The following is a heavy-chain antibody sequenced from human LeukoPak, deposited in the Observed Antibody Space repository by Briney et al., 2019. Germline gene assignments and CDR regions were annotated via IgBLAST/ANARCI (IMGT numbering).Heavy chain of an antibody. D-gene: IGHD1-26*01. V-gene: IGHV3-21*01. J-gene: IGHJ3*02. Sequence: GGSLRLSCAASGFTFSSYSMNWVRQAPGKGLAWVSSISSSSSYIYYADSVKGRFTISRDNAKNSLYLQMNSLRAEDTAVYYCARDLLKRALVGATTPDAFDIWGQGTMVTVSS. CDR2: ISSSSSYI. CDR1: GFTFSSYS. CDR3: ARDLLKRALVGATTPDAFDI.